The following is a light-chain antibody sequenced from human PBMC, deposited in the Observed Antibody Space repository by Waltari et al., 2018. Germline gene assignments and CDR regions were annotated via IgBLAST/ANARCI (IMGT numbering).Light chain of an antibody. CDR3: QQRGNWPPS. CDR1: QNVNNY. Sequence: DIVLSKSPATLSLSPGERPTLSCRASQNVNNYIGWYQQKTGQAPRLLIYDASYRATGIPARFSGSGSGTDFTLTISSLEPEDFAVYYCQQRGNWPPSFGGGTKVEIK. J-gene: IGKJ4*01. V-gene: IGKV3-11*01. CDR2: DAS.